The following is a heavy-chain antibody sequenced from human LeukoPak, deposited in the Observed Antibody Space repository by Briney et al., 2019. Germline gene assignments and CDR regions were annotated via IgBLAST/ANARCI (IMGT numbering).Heavy chain of an antibody. Sequence: PGGSLRLSCAASGFTFSSYGMHWVGQGPGKGLEWLAFIRYDGSDTYYADSVKGRFTISRDNSRHTLFLQMNSLRAEDTAVYYCAKDLHPMVGAKTFDYWGQGTLVTVSS. CDR2: IRYDGSDT. V-gene: IGHV3-30*02. CDR3: AKDLHPMVGAKTFDY. J-gene: IGHJ4*02. CDR1: GFTFSSYG. D-gene: IGHD1-26*01.